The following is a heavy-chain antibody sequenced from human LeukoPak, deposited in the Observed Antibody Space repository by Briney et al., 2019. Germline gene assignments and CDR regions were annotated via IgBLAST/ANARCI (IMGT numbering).Heavy chain of an antibody. CDR3: ARSTYSSSSYYFDY. CDR2: IWSDGINK. J-gene: IGHJ4*02. D-gene: IGHD6-13*01. V-gene: IGHV3-33*08. CDR1: GFTFSNYG. Sequence: PGGSLRLSCAASGFTFSNYGIHWVRQAPGKGLEWVAVIWSDGINKYYVDSVKGRFTISRDNSKNTLYLQMNSPRADDTAVYYCARSTYSSSSYYFDYWGQGSLVTVSP.